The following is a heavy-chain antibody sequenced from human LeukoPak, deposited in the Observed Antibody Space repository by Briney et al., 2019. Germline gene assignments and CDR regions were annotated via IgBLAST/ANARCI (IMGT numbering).Heavy chain of an antibody. J-gene: IGHJ6*03. V-gene: IGHV4-59*08. CDR2: INDSGST. CDR1: GGSLSSYY. D-gene: IGHD3-3*01. CDR3: ARQRYDVGSAYYSGGFYYMDV. Sequence: PSETLSLTCTVSGGSLSSYYWAWIRQSPGKGLEWIGYINDSGSTRSNPSLKSRVSISVNTAKNQFYLELSSVTAADTAVYYCARQRYDVGSAYYSGGFYYMDVWGEGTTVTVS.